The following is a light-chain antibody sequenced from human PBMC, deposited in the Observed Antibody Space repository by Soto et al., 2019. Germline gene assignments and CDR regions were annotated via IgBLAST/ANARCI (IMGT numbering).Light chain of an antibody. CDR3: AAWDDSLNGYV. V-gene: IGLV1-44*01. Sequence: QSVLTQPPSASGTPGQRGTFSCSAGSSNIGTNAVNWYQQLPGTAPQLLIYHTNQRPSGVPDRFSGSESGTSASLAISGLQSEDEADYDCAAWDDSLNGYVFGTGTKVTVL. CDR2: HTN. CDR1: SSNIGTNA. J-gene: IGLJ1*01.